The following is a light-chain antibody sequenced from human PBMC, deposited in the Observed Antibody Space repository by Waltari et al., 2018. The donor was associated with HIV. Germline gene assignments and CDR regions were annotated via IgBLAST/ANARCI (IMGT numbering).Light chain of an antibody. CDR3: QQYDKYPLT. CDR2: GAV. Sequence: DIQMTQSPSSLSASVGDRVTITCRAIQAISKAMSWFQHKPGTAPKSLIYGAVNLQSGVPSRFSGRGSGTEFTLTISSLQPEDSATYYCQQYDKYPLTFGGGTKVHIK. J-gene: IGKJ4*01. V-gene: IGKV1-16*01. CDR1: QAISKA.